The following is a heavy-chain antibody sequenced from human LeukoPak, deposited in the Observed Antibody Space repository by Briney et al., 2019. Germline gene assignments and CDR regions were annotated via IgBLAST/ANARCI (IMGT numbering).Heavy chain of an antibody. V-gene: IGHV3-23*01. CDR1: GFTFSSYE. D-gene: IGHD3-16*02. CDR3: AKESGDGGYTFDY. CDR2: ISGSGGST. J-gene: IGHJ4*02. Sequence: GGSLRLSCAASGFTFSSYEMNWVRQAPGKGLEWVSAISGSGGSTYYADSVKGRFTISRDNSKNTLYLQMNSLRAEDTAVYYCAKESGDGGYTFDYWGQGTLVTVSS.